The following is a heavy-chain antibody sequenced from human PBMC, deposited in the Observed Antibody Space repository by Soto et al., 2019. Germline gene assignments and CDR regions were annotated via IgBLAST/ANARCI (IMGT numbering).Heavy chain of an antibody. CDR3: ARGRLISLYYFDY. Sequence: EVQLVESGGGLVQPVGSLRLSCAASGFTFSNYDMHWVRQVTVKGLEWVSTIGTAGDTYYPGSVKGRFTISRENAKNSLYLQMNSLRAEDTAVYYCARGRLISLYYFDYWGQGTLVNVSS. CDR1: GFTFSNYD. CDR2: IGTAGDT. J-gene: IGHJ4*02. V-gene: IGHV3-13*01. D-gene: IGHD2-15*01.